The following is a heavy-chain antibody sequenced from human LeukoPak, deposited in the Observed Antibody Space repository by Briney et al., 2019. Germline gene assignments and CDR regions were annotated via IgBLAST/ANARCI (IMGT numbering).Heavy chain of an antibody. CDR3: ANWSSGHEYINL. CDR1: GFTFSTHS. J-gene: IGHJ4*02. CDR2: INDRGNIP. V-gene: IGHV3-23*01. Sequence: GGSLRLSCAASGFTFSTHSMTWVRQAPGKGLDWVSFINDRGNIPIYAESVRGRFTISRDNSENMLYLQMSSLRADDTAVYYCANWSSGHEYINLWGQGTLVTVSS. D-gene: IGHD1-26*01.